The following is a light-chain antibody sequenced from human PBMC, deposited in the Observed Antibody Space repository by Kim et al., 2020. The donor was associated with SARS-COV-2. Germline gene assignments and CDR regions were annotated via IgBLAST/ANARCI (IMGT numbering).Light chain of an antibody. V-gene: IGKV3-20*01. CDR3: QQYAGSPWT. Sequence: SPGERVTLSCRASQSVSSSYLAWYQHKPGQAPRLLVYGASNRATGIPDRFSGSGSGTDFTLTIGRLEPEDFAVYYCQQYAGSPWTFGQGTKVDIK. J-gene: IGKJ1*01. CDR1: QSVSSSY. CDR2: GAS.